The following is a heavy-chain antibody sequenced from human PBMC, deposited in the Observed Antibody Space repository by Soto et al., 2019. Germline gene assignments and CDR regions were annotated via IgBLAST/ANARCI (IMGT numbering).Heavy chain of an antibody. J-gene: IGHJ5*02. CDR3: ARESAGSGKNNWFDP. Sequence: SETLSLTCSVSRGSISSYYWSWVRQPPGKGLEWIGFIHRTGSTKYNPSLESRVTISVDTSQNQLSLRLSSVTAADTAVYYCARESAGSGKNNWFDPWGRGILVTVSS. D-gene: IGHD3-10*01. CDR2: IHRTGST. CDR1: RGSISSYY. V-gene: IGHV4-59*01.